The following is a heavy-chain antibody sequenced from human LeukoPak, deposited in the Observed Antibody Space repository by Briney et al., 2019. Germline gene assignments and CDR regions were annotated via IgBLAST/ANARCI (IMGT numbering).Heavy chain of an antibody. CDR3: ARNDYGGHDAFDI. V-gene: IGHV1-8*01. J-gene: IGHJ3*02. Sequence: ASVKVSCKASGYTFTSYDINWVRQAAGQGLGWVGWMNPNSGNTGCAPKFQGRVTMTRSTSINTAYMELSSLRSEDTAVYYCARNDYGGHDAFDIWGQGTMVIVSS. D-gene: IGHD4-17*01. CDR1: GYTFTSYD. CDR2: MNPNSGNT.